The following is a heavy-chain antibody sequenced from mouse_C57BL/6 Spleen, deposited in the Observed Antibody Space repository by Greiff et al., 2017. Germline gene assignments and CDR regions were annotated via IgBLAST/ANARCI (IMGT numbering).Heavy chain of an antibody. CDR3: TRGSNPVYFDY. CDR2: ISSGGDYI. J-gene: IGHJ2*01. V-gene: IGHV5-9-1*02. D-gene: IGHD1-1*01. CDR1: GFTFSSYA. Sequence: EVKVVESGEGLVKPGGSLKLSCAASGFTFSSYAMSWVRQTPEKRLEWVAYISSGGDYIYYADTVKGRFTISRDNARNTLYLQMSSLKSEDTAMYYCTRGSNPVYFDYWGQGTTLTVSS.